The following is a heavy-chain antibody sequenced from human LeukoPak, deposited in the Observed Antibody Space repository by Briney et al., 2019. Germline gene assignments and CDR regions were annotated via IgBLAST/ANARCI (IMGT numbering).Heavy chain of an antibody. CDR3: AGAYSSSWSYYFDY. J-gene: IGHJ4*02. V-gene: IGHV4-61*05. D-gene: IGHD6-13*01. Sequence: SETLSLTCTVSGGSISSSSYYWGWIRQPPGKGLEWIGYIYYSGSTNYNPSLKSRVTISVDTSKNQFSLKLSSVTAADTAVYYCAGAYSSSWSYYFDYWGQGTLVTVSS. CDR2: IYYSGST. CDR1: GGSISSSSYY.